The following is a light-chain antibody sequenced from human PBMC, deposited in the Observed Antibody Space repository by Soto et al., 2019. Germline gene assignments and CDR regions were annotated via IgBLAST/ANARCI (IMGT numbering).Light chain of an antibody. CDR2: GAS. V-gene: IGKV3-20*01. CDR1: QSVSSSY. Sequence: EIVLTQSPGTLSLSPGERATLSCRASQSVSSSYLAWYQQKPGQAPRLLIYGASSRATGIPDRFSGSGSGTDVTLTISRVGPEDFAVYYCHQYASSPRTFGQGTKVEIK. CDR3: HQYASSPRT. J-gene: IGKJ1*01.